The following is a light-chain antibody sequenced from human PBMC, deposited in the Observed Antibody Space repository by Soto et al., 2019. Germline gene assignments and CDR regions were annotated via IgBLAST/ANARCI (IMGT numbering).Light chain of an antibody. V-gene: IGKV1-39*01. CDR3: QQSYSTLLT. J-gene: IGKJ4*01. CDR1: QDIKTY. CDR2: GTF. Sequence: IQLTQSPSSLSASVGDRVSITCRASQDIKTYLAWYQQKQGKAPKLLISGTFTLQSGVPSRFNGSGSGTDFTLTISSLQPEDFATYYCQQSYSTLLTFGGGTKVEIK.